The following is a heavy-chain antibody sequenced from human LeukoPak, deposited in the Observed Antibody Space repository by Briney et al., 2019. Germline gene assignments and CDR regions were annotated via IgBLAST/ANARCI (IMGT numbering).Heavy chain of an antibody. D-gene: IGHD6-6*01. J-gene: IGHJ4*02. Sequence: PGGSLRLSCAASGFTFSSYAMSWVRQAPRKGREWVSAISGSGVSTYYADSVKGRFTISRDNSKNTLYLQMNSLRAEDTAVYFCAKDGARRKDSSSYSDYWGQGTLVTVSS. V-gene: IGHV3-23*01. CDR2: ISGSGVST. CDR1: GFTFSSYA. CDR3: AKDGARRKDSSSYSDY.